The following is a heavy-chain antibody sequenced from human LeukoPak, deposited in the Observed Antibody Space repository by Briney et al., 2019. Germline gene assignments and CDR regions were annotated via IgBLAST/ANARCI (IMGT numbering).Heavy chain of an antibody. Sequence: PGGSLRLSCAASGFTFSNYAMSWVRQAPGKGLEWVANIKPDGSWKSYVDSVKGRFIISRDNAKKSLYMEMNSLRAEDTAVYYCASPLVESSGNVHFGLWGRGTLVTVSS. V-gene: IGHV3-7*05. J-gene: IGHJ2*01. CDR3: ASPLVESSGNVHFGL. D-gene: IGHD4-23*01. CDR1: GFTFSNYA. CDR2: IKPDGSWK.